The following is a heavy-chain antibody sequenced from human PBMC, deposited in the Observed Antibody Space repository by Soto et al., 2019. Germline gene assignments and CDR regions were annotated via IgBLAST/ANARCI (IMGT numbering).Heavy chain of an antibody. V-gene: IGHV1-46*01. CDR2: INPSGGST. J-gene: IGHJ6*02. Sequence: QVQLVQSGAEVKKPGASVKGSCKASGYTFTSYYRHWVRQAPGQGLEWMGIINPSGGSTSYAQKFQGRVTLTRDTSTSTVYMELSSLRSEDTAVYYCARVVGRFGELLPRYGMDVWGQGTTVTVSS. CDR3: ARVVGRFGELLPRYGMDV. D-gene: IGHD3-10*01. CDR1: GYTFTSYY.